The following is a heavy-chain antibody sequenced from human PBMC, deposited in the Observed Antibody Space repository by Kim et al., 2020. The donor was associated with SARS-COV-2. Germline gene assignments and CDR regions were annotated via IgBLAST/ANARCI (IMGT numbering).Heavy chain of an antibody. Sequence: RFTISRDNSKNTLYLQMNSLRAEDTAVYYCAKGYSGYDYSFYYYYYYMDVWGKGTTVTVSS. CDR3: AKGYSGYDYSFYYYYYYMDV. D-gene: IGHD5-12*01. V-gene: IGHV3-23*01. J-gene: IGHJ6*03.